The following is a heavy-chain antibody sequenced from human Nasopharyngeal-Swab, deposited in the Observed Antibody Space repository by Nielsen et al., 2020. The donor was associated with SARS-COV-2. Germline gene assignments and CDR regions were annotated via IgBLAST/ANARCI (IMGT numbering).Heavy chain of an antibody. D-gene: IGHD2-2*01. CDR2: ISSSGSTR. J-gene: IGHJ4*02. CDR3: ARDYCSSTSCYDY. Sequence: GKGLEWVSYISSSGSTRYYADSVKGRFTISRDNAKNSLYLQMNSLRAEDTAVYYCARDYCSSTSCYDYWGQGTLVTVSS. V-gene: IGHV3-48*03.